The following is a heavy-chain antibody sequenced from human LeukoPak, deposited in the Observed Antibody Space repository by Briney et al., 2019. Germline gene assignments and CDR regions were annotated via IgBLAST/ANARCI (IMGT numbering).Heavy chain of an antibody. CDR2: ISYDGSKK. Sequence: GGSLRLSCAASGFTFSSYSMNWVRQAPGKGLEWVAVISYDGSKKYYADSVKGRFTISRDNSENTLYLQMNSLRAEDTAVYYCARDPDSSGYFDYWGQGTLVTVSS. CDR3: ARDPDSSGYFDY. J-gene: IGHJ4*02. V-gene: IGHV3-30*03. CDR1: GFTFSSYS. D-gene: IGHD3-22*01.